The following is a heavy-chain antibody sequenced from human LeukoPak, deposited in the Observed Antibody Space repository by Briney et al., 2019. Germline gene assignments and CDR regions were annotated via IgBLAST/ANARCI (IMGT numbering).Heavy chain of an antibody. J-gene: IGHJ6*02. V-gene: IGHV4-4*07. CDR1: GGSISSYY. CDR2: IYTSGST. Sequence: SETLSLTCTVSGGSISSYYWGWIRQPAGKGLEWIGRIYTSGSTNYNPSLKSRVTMSVDTSKNQFSLKLSSVTAADTAVYYCAREGGPQKYYYYYGMDVWGQGTTVTVSS. CDR3: AREGGPQKYYYYYGMDV. D-gene: IGHD3-16*01.